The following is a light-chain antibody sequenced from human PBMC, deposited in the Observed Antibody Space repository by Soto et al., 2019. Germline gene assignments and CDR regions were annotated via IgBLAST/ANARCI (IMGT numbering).Light chain of an antibody. CDR1: SSDVGSYNR. V-gene: IGLV2-18*01. CDR2: EVS. Sequence: QSVLTQPPSVSGSPGQSVTISCTGTSSDVGSYNRVSWYQQPPGTAPKLMIYEVSNRPSGVPDRFSGSKSGNTASLTISGLQAEDEADYYCSFYTSRSTLVFGGGTKLTVL. J-gene: IGLJ3*02. CDR3: SFYTSRSTLV.